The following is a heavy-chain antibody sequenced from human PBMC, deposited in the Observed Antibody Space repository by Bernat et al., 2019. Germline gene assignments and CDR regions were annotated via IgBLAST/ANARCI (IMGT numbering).Heavy chain of an antibody. V-gene: IGHV3-11*01. CDR1: DFTFSAYY. D-gene: IGHD6-6*01. CDR3: ARLQGDEYSSSSEEWYFDL. Sequence: QVQLVEPGGGLVKPGGSLRLSCAASDFTFSAYYMTWIRQAPGKGLEWVSYISIMGSTINYPDSVKGRFTISRDNAKNSLYLQMNSLRAEDTAVYYGARLQGDEYSSSSEEWYFDLWGRGTLVTVSS. CDR2: ISIMGSTI. J-gene: IGHJ2*01.